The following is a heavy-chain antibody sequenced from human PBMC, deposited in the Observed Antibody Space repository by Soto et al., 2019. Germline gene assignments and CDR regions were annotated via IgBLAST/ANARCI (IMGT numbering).Heavy chain of an antibody. CDR3: ARRGYCSXXXRYNWFDP. Sequence: PGESLKISXKGSGYSFTSYWVGGVRQMPGKGLEWMGIIYPGDSDTSYSPSFQGQVTISADKSISTAYLQWSSLKASDTAMYYCARRGYCSXXXRYNWFDPWGXGTLVTVSS. V-gene: IGHV5-51*01. J-gene: IGHJ5*02. CDR2: IYPGDSDT. D-gene: IGHD2-2*03. CDR1: GYSFTSYW.